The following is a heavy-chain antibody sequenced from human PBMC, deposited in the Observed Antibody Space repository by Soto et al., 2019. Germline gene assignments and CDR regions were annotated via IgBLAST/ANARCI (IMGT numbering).Heavy chain of an antibody. V-gene: IGHV3-7*01. CDR1: GFTFSSHW. CDR3: ARSVAASGDY. CDR2: IKHDGSEK. Sequence: EVQLVESGGGLVQPGGSLRLSCAVSGFTFSSHWMSWVRQAPGEGLEWVANIKHDGSEKYYVDSVKGRFTISRDNAKNSLYLQMNSLRGEDTAVYYCARSVAASGDYWGQGTLVTVSS. J-gene: IGHJ4*02. D-gene: IGHD6-13*01.